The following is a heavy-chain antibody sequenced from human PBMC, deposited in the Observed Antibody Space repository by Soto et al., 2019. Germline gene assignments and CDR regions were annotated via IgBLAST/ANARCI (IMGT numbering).Heavy chain of an antibody. CDR3: ARVYPETTTYYYYYYYMDV. D-gene: IGHD1-26*01. Sequence: GGSLRLSCAASGFTFSSYWMSWVRQAPGKGLEWVANIKQDGSEKYYVDSVKGRFTISRDNAKNSLYLQMNSLRAEDTAVYYCARVYPETTTYYYYYYYMDVWGKGTTVTVSS. CDR1: GFTFSSYW. CDR2: IKQDGSEK. V-gene: IGHV3-7*01. J-gene: IGHJ6*03.